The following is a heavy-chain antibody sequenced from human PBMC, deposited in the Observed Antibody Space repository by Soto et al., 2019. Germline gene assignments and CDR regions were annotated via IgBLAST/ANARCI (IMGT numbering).Heavy chain of an antibody. Sequence: PGGSLRLSCAASGFTFSNYWMNWVRQAPGKGLEWVADIKQDGSEKYYVDSVKGRFYISRDNAKNSLYLQMNSLRGDDTAIYYCARARNWFDPWGQGTLVTVSS. CDR1: GFTFSNYW. V-gene: IGHV3-7*04. CDR2: IKQDGSEK. CDR3: ARARNWFDP. J-gene: IGHJ5*02.